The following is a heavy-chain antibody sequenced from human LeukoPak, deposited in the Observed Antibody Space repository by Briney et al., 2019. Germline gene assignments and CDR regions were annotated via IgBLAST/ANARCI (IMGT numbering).Heavy chain of an antibody. Sequence: PGGSLRLSCAASGFTFSSYAMSWVRQAPGKGLEWVSAISGSGGSTYYADSVKGRFTISRDNSKSTLYLQMNSLRAEDTAVYYCAKDMGKPAYCGGDCYSRYFQHWGQGTLVTVSS. V-gene: IGHV3-23*01. CDR1: GFTFSSYA. J-gene: IGHJ1*01. CDR2: ISGSGGST. CDR3: AKDMGKPAYCGGDCYSRYFQH. D-gene: IGHD2-21*02.